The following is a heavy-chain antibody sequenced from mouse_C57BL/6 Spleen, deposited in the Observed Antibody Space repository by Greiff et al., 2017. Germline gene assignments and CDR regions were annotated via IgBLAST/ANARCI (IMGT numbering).Heavy chain of an antibody. V-gene: IGHV1-61*01. J-gene: IGHJ4*01. CDR3: ARSWDYAMDY. CDR1: GYTFTTYW. Sequence: QVQLQQPGAELVRPGSSVKLSCKASGYTFTTYWMHWVKQRPGQGLEWIGNIYPSDSETHYNQKFKDKATLTVDKSSSTAYMQLSSLTSEDSAVYYCARSWDYAMDYWGQGTSVTVSS. CDR2: IYPSDSET.